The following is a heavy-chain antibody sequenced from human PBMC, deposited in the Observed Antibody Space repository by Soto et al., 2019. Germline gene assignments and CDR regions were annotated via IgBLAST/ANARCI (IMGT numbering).Heavy chain of an antibody. V-gene: IGHV1-18*01. CDR2: ISAYNGNT. Sequence: ASVKVSCKASGYTFTSYGISWVRQAPGQGLEWMGWISAYNGNTNYAQKLQGRVTTTTDTSTSTAYMELRSLRSDDTAVYYCASIAARGPAFDIWGQGTMVTVSS. CDR3: ASIAARGPAFDI. J-gene: IGHJ3*02. CDR1: GYTFTSYG. D-gene: IGHD6-6*01.